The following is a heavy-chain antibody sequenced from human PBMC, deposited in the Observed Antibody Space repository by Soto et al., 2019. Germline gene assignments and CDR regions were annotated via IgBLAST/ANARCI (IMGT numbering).Heavy chain of an antibody. CDR3: ARQEDDSSGGLGYFDY. V-gene: IGHV4-39*01. Sequence: SETLSLTCTVSGGSISSSSYYWGWIRQPPGKGLEWIGSIYYSGSTYYNPSLKSRVTISVDTSKNQFSLKLSSVTAADTAVYYCARQEDDSSGGLGYFDYWGQGTLVTVS. CDR1: GGSISSSSYY. CDR2: IYYSGST. D-gene: IGHD3-22*01. J-gene: IGHJ4*02.